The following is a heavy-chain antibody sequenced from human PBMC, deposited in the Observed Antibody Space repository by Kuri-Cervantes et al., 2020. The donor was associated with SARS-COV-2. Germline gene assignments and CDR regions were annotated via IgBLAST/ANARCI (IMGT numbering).Heavy chain of an antibody. Sequence: GESLKISCAASGFTFSSYEMNWVRQAPGKGLEWVSYVSSNGSTIYYADSVKGRFTLSRDNAKNSLYLQMNSLRAEDTAVYYCAPRGEGSGFDYWGQGTLVTVSS. CDR2: VSSNGSTI. J-gene: IGHJ4*02. CDR1: GFTFSSYE. CDR3: APRGEGSGFDY. D-gene: IGHD3-16*01. V-gene: IGHV3-48*03.